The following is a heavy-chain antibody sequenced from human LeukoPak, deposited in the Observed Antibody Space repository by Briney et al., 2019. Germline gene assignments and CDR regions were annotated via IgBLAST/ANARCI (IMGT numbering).Heavy chain of an antibody. V-gene: IGHV1-2*02. CDR2: INPNSGGT. CDR1: GYTFTVYY. CDR3: ARDLVYCGGDCYTHDAFDI. J-gene: IGHJ3*02. D-gene: IGHD2-21*02. Sequence: ASVKLSCKASGYTFTVYYMHWVRQAPGQGLVWMGWINPNSGGTNYAQKFQGRVTMTRDTSISTAYMELSRLRSDDTAVYYCARDLVYCGGDCYTHDAFDIWGQGTMVTVSS.